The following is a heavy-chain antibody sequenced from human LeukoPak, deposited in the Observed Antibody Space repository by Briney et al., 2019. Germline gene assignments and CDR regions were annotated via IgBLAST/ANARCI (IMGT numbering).Heavy chain of an antibody. CDR1: GYTFTGYY. CDR3: ARGPYGRRIAAAGSIDY. J-gene: IGHJ4*02. V-gene: IGHV1-2*02. Sequence: ASVKLSCKASGYTFTGYYMHWVRQAPGQGLEWMGWINPNSGGTNYAQKFQGRVTMTSDTSISTAYMELSRLRSDDTAVYYCARGPYGRRIAAAGSIDYWGQGTLVTVSS. CDR2: INPNSGGT. D-gene: IGHD6-13*01.